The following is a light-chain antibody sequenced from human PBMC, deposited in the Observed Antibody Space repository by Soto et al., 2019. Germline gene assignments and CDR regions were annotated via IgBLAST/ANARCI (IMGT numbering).Light chain of an antibody. CDR2: DVS. Sequence: QSALTQPASVSGSPGQSITIPCTGTSSDIGGHNYFSWYQQHPGKAPKLMIYDVSNRPSGVSNRFSGSKSGNTASLTISGLQAEAEADYYCSSYTSSSTLEVFGTGTKVTVL. CDR3: SSYTSSSTLEV. J-gene: IGLJ1*01. V-gene: IGLV2-14*03. CDR1: SSDIGGHNY.